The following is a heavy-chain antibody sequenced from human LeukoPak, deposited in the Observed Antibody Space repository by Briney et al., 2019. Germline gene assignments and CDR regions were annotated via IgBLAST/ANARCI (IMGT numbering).Heavy chain of an antibody. CDR3: ARTPGYCSSTSCATYYMDV. V-gene: IGHV1-8*01. CDR1: GYTFMSDD. Sequence: ASVNVSCKASGYTFMSDDINWVRQAPGQGLEWMGWMNPNNGHTGYAQKFQGRVTMTRDTSISTAYMELSSLRSEDTAVYYCARTPGYCSSTSCATYYMDVWGKGTTVTVSS. CDR2: MNPNNGHT. D-gene: IGHD2-2*01. J-gene: IGHJ6*03.